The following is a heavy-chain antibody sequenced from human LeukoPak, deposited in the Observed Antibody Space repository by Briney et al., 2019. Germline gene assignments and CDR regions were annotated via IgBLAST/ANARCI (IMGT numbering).Heavy chain of an antibody. CDR1: GGSISSYY. CDR3: ARRTVLLWFGGTFDY. V-gene: IGHV4-59*12. D-gene: IGHD3-10*01. J-gene: IGHJ4*02. CDR2: IYYSGST. Sequence: SETLSLTCTVSGGSISSYYWSWIRQPPGKGLEWIGYIYYSGSTNYNPSLKSRVTISVDTSKNQFSLKLSSVTAADTAVYYCARRTVLLWFGGTFDYWGQGTLVTVSS.